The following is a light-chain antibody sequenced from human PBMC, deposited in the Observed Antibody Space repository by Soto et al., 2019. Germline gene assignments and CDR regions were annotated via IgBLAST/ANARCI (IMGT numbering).Light chain of an antibody. Sequence: EIVLTQSPGTLSLSPGERATLSCRASHSVSSTYLAWYQQKPGQAPRLLIYGASSRATGIPDRFSGSGSGTDFTLTISRLEPEEFAVYYCQQYGSSPPYTFGHGTKLEIK. V-gene: IGKV3-20*01. J-gene: IGKJ2*01. CDR1: HSVSSTY. CDR3: QQYGSSPPYT. CDR2: GAS.